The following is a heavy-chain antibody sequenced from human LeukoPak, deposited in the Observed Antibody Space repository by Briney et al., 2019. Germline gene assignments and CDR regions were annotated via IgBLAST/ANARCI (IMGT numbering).Heavy chain of an antibody. V-gene: IGHV3-48*01. CDR2: ISSSSSTI. CDR1: GFTFSSYS. J-gene: IGHJ4*02. Sequence: GGSLRLSCAASGFTFSSYSMNWVRQAPGKGLEWVSYISSSSSTIYYADSVKGRFTISRDNAKNTLYLQINSLRAEDTAVYYCARVPYYYDRSGSYYFDYWGQGTLVTVSS. D-gene: IGHD3-22*01. CDR3: ARVPYYYDRSGSYYFDY.